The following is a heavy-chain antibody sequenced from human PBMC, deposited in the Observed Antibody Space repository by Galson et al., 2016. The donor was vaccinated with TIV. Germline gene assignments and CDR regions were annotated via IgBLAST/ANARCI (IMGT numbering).Heavy chain of an antibody. CDR3: AKAPGVSSPNWGLYDDDYSMDV. CDR1: GDSINNYY. D-gene: IGHD2-2*01. CDR2: VSYRGTT. Sequence: ETLSLTCTVSGDSINNYYWNWIRQPPGEGLEWIGYVSYRGTTNYNPSLKSRVTISMDKSKNLFSLKLTSLTAADTAVYYCAKAPGVSSPNWGLYDDDYSMDVWGRGTTVIVSS. J-gene: IGHJ6*02. V-gene: IGHV4-59*01.